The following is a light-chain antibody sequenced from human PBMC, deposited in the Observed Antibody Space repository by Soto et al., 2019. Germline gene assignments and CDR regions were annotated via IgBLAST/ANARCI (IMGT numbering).Light chain of an antibody. J-gene: IGKJ5*01. CDR2: GAS. Sequence: EIVMTQSPATLSVSPGERATLSCRASQSVRSNLAWYQQKPGQAPRLLIYGASTRATGIPARFSGSGSGTDFTLTISSLEPEDFAVYYCQQRSSWPPTFGQGTRLEIK. V-gene: IGKV3-15*01. CDR1: QSVRSN. CDR3: QQRSSWPPT.